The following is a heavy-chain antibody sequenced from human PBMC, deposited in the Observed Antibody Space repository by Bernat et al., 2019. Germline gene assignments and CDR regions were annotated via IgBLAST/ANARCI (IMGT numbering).Heavy chain of an antibody. Sequence: EVQLLESGGGLVQPGGSLRLSCAASGFTFSSYAMSWVRQAPGKGLEWVSAISGSGGSTYYADSVKGRFTISRDNSKNTLYLQMNSLRAEDTAVYYCAKDRSPLLLWFRELLFNAFDIWGQGTMVTVSS. D-gene: IGHD3-10*01. V-gene: IGHV3-23*01. CDR1: GFTFSSYA. CDR3: AKDRSPLLLWFRELLFNAFDI. CDR2: ISGSGGST. J-gene: IGHJ3*02.